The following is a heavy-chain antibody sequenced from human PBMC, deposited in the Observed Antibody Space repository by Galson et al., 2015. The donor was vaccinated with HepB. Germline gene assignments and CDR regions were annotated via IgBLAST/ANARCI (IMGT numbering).Heavy chain of an antibody. J-gene: IGHJ1*01. D-gene: IGHD6-13*01. CDR3: AKDKMGVAAAGRTHFQH. CDR2: ISWNSGSI. CDR1: GFTFDDYA. V-gene: IGHV3-9*01. Sequence: SLRLSCAASGFTFDDYAMHWVRQAPGKGLEWVSGISWNSGSIGYADSVKGRFTISRDNAKNSLYLQMNSLRAEDTALYYCAKDKMGVAAAGRTHFQHWGQGTLVTVSS.